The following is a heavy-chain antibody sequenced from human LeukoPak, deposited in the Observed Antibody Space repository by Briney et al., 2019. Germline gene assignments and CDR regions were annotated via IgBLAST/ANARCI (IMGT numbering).Heavy chain of an antibody. CDR1: GYTFTSNA. CDR3: ARDPPALFYFDY. V-gene: IGHV1-18*01. CDR2: VSGYNGNT. Sequence: ASVEVSCKAAGYTFTSNAVSWGRQAPGQGLEWMGWVSGYNGNTNYAQKLQGRVTMTTDTFTSTAYMELTSLRSDDTAVYYCARDPPALFYFDYWGQGTLVTVSS. J-gene: IGHJ4*02.